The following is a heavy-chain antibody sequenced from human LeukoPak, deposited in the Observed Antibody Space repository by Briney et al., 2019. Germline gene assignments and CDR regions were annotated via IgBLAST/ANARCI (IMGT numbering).Heavy chain of an antibody. D-gene: IGHD2-15*01. J-gene: IGHJ4*02. Sequence: SETLSLTCFVFGGSVSRHYWSWIRQPPGKGLEWIGYIYYNGNTDYNPSLKSRVTISVDTSKNQFSLKLSSVTAADTAVYYCARELGYCSATDCFYRGMTDYWGQGTLVTVSS. V-gene: IGHV4-59*02. CDR3: ARELGYCSATDCFYRGMTDY. CDR1: GGSVSRHY. CDR2: IYYNGNT.